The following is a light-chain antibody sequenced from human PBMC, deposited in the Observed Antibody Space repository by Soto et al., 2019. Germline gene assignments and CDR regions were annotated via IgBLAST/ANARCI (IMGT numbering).Light chain of an antibody. V-gene: IGKV1-39*01. J-gene: IGKJ1*01. Sequence: DIQMTQSPSSLSASVGDRVTITCRASQSISSYLNWYQQKPGKAPKLLIYAASSLQSEVPSRFSGSGSGTDFTLTISSLQPEDFATYYCQQSYSNGPFGQGTKVEIK. CDR1: QSISSY. CDR3: QQSYSNGP. CDR2: AAS.